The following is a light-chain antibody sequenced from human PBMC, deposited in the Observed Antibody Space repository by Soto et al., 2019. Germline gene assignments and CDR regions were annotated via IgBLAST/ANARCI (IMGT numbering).Light chain of an antibody. CDR2: AAS. CDR1: QGISSY. CDR3: QQYYTYPQT. Sequence: AIRMTQSQSSFSASTGDIVTITCRASQGISSYLAWYQQKPGKAPKLLVYAASTLQYGVPSRFSGSGSGTDFTLTISCLQSEDFATYFCQQYYTYPQTFGQGTKLEIK. J-gene: IGKJ2*01. V-gene: IGKV1-8*01.